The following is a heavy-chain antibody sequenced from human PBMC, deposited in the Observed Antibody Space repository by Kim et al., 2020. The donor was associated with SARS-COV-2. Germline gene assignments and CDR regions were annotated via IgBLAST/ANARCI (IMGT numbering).Heavy chain of an antibody. CDR1: GFTVSSNY. Sequence: GGSLRLSCAASGFTVSSNYMSWVRQAPGKGLEWVSVIYSGGSTYYADSVKGRFTISRHNSKNTLYLQMNSLRAEDTAVYYCARAHYYDSSGYFSDWGQGTLVTVSS. CDR2: IYSGGST. CDR3: ARAHYYDSSGYFSD. V-gene: IGHV3-53*04. J-gene: IGHJ4*02. D-gene: IGHD3-22*01.